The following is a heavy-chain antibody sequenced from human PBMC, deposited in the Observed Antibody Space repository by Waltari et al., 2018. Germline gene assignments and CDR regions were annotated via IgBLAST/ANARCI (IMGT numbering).Heavy chain of an antibody. CDR3: AREPIVLMVYYYFDY. D-gene: IGHD2-8*01. V-gene: IGHV3-30-3*01. CDR2: ISYDGSNK. Sequence: QVQLVESGGGVVQPGRSLRLSCAASGFPFRSYPMPWVRPAPGKGLEWVAVISYDGSNKYYADSVKGRFTISRDNSKNTLYLQMNSLRAEDTAVYYCAREPIVLMVYYYFDYWGQGTLVTVSS. CDR1: GFPFRSYP. J-gene: IGHJ4*02.